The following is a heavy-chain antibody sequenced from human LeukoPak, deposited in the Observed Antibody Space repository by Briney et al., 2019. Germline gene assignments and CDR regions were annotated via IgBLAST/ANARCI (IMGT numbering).Heavy chain of an antibody. CDR1: GFTFSSAW. J-gene: IGHJ4*02. Sequence: GGSLRLSCAASGFTFSSAWMTWVRQAPGKGLEWVATIKDDGSDKYYVDSVKGRFTISRDNAKKSLWLQMNSLRVEDTAIYYCARNRAAPEDWGQGTLVTVSS. V-gene: IGHV3-7*01. CDR2: IKDDGSDK. CDR3: ARNRAAPED. D-gene: IGHD1-14*01.